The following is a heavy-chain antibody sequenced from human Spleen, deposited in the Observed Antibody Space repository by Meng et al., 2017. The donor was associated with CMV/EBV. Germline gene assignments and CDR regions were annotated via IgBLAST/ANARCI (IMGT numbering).Heavy chain of an antibody. D-gene: IGHD5-12*01. CDR1: GFTFSNAW. CDR3: ARVDTAYDLPLDF. CDR2: TSFDGTNN. J-gene: IGHJ4*02. Sequence: GESLKISCAASGFTFSNAWMSWVRQAPGKGLEWVALTSFDGTNNFYADSVKGRFTISRDNSKNTVYLQMNGLRTEDTAVYYCARVDTAYDLPLDFWGQGTLVTVSS. V-gene: IGHV3-30*03.